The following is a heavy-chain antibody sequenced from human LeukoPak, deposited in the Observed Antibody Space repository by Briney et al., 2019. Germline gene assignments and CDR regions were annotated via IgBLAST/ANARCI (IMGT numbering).Heavy chain of an antibody. CDR2: IGPAGRTT. D-gene: IGHD6-19*01. CDR1: GITFNIYA. J-gene: IGHJ4*02. V-gene: IGHV3-23*01. Sequence: GGSLRLSCAASGITFNIYAMTWVRQAPGKGLEWVSAIGPAGRTTNYADSVKGRFTIARDHSKNTLFLQMNSLRAEDTAIYYCASLSQWRNLDYWGQGTLVTGSS. CDR3: ASLSQWRNLDY.